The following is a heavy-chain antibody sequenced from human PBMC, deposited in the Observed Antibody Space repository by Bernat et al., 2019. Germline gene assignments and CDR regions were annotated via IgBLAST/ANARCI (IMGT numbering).Heavy chain of an antibody. CDR3: ARVLVRGVLTGPDYYYYGMDV. V-gene: IGHV1-3*01. D-gene: IGHD3-10*01. CDR2: INAGNGNT. Sequence: QVQLVQSGAEVKKPGASVKVSCKASGYTFTSYAMHWVRQAPGQRLEWMGWINAGNGNTKYSQKFQGRVTITRDTSASTAYMELSSLRSEDTAVYYCARVLVRGVLTGPDYYYYGMDVWGQGTTVTVSS. J-gene: IGHJ6*02. CDR1: GYTFTSYA.